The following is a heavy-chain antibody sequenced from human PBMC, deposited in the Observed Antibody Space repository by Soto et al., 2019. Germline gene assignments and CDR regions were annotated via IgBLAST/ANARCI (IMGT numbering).Heavy chain of an antibody. Sequence: EVQLVESGGGLVQPGGSLRLSCAASGFTFSSYWMHWVRQAPGKGLVWVSRINSDGSSTSYADSVKGRFTISRDNAKNTLYLQMNSLRAEDTAVYYCALAYYDSSGYHQWGQGTLVTVSS. D-gene: IGHD3-22*01. CDR1: GFTFSSYW. CDR2: INSDGSST. CDR3: ALAYYDSSGYHQ. J-gene: IGHJ4*02. V-gene: IGHV3-74*01.